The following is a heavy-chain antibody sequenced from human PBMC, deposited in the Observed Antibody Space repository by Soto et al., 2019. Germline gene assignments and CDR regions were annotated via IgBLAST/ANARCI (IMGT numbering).Heavy chain of an antibody. V-gene: IGHV1-18*01. D-gene: IGHD5-12*01. J-gene: IGHJ4*02. CDR2: ISAYNGNT. CDR3: ARALKYSGYPYFDY. Sequence: ASVKVSCKASGYTFTSYGISWVRQAPGQGLEWMGWISAYNGNTNYAQKLQGRVTMTTDTSTSTAYMELRSRRSADTAVYYCARALKYSGYPYFDYWGQGTLLTLSS. CDR1: GYTFTSYG.